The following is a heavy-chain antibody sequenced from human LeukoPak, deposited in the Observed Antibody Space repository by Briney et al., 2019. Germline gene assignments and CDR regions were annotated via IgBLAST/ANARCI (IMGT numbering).Heavy chain of an antibody. Sequence: GASVKVSCKASGYTFTGYYMHWVRQAPGQGLEWMGWINPNNGGTNYAQKFQGRVTMTRDTSISTASMELSRLRSGDSAVYYCARAFWSGPYDAFDVWGQGTRVTVSS. V-gene: IGHV1-2*02. CDR2: INPNNGGT. CDR1: GYTFTGYY. CDR3: ARAFWSGPYDAFDV. J-gene: IGHJ3*01. D-gene: IGHD3-3*01.